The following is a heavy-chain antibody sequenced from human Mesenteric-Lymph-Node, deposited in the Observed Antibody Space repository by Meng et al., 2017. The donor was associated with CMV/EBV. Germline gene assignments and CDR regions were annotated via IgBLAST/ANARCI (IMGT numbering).Heavy chain of an antibody. CDR3: ARRGDAYKFDR. J-gene: IGHJ5*02. CDR2: FHPGDSDA. CDR1: GYSFTNYW. Sequence: GGSLRLSCKGSGYSFTNYWIAWVRQTPGKGLEWMGIFHPGDSDARYSPSFQGQVTISGDKSVTTAYLQWSSLKASDTAMYFCARRGDAYKFDRWGQGTLVTVSS. V-gene: IGHV5-51*01. D-gene: IGHD5-24*01.